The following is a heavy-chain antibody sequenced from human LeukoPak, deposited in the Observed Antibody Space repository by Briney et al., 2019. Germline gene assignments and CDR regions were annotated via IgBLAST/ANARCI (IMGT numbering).Heavy chain of an antibody. J-gene: IGHJ4*02. Sequence: SETLSLTCAVYGGSFSGYYWSWIRQPAGKGLEWIGRIYPSGSTDYHPSLKSRVTMSVDTSKNQFSLKLSSVTAADTAIYYCARSTRSSSSSVDHWGQGTLVTVSS. D-gene: IGHD6-6*01. V-gene: IGHV4-59*10. CDR3: ARSTRSSSSSVDH. CDR2: IYPSGST. CDR1: GGSFSGYY.